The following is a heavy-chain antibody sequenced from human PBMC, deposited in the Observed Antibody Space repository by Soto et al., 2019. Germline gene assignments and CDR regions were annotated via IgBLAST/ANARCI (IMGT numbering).Heavy chain of an antibody. CDR1: GDSVSSNSAA. V-gene: IGHV6-1*01. D-gene: IGHD6-6*01. J-gene: IGHJ4*02. CDR2: TYYRSKWYN. Sequence: QSQTLSLTCAISGDSVSSNSAAWNWIRQSPSRGLEWLGSTYYRSKWYNDYAVSVKSRITINPDTSKNQFSLQLKSVNPENTAVYYCASVIGYSSSALDYWGQGTLVTVSS. CDR3: ASVIGYSSSALDY.